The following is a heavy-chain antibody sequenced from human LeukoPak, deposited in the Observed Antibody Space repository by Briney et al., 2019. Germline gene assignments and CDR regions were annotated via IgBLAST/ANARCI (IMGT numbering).Heavy chain of an antibody. J-gene: IGHJ4*02. CDR2: IKQDGSEQ. Sequence: PGGSLRLSCAASGFIFSSYAMHWVRQAPGKGLEWVANIKQDGSEQYYVDSVAGRLTLSRDNAKNSLYLQMNSLRAEDTAVYYCARDFPYYYDTSGYYVDYWGQGTLVTVSS. D-gene: IGHD3-22*01. CDR3: ARDFPYYYDTSGYYVDY. V-gene: IGHV3-7*01. CDR1: GFIFSSYA.